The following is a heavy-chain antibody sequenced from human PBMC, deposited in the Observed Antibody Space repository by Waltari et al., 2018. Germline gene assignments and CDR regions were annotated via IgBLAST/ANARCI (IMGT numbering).Heavy chain of an antibody. D-gene: IGHD3-10*01. CDR2: ITADGRSR. CDR3: AKADFGNPYWFFDL. CDR1: GFMFSIYP. Sequence: EGQLLESGGGLVQTGGSLRLSCAASGFMFSIYPMTWVRQAPGNGVEWDSTITADGRSRNYADSVKGRFTISRDNSKNILDLQMNTLRAEDTAVYFCAKADFGNPYWFFDLWGRGTLLTVSS. V-gene: IGHV3-23*01. J-gene: IGHJ2*01.